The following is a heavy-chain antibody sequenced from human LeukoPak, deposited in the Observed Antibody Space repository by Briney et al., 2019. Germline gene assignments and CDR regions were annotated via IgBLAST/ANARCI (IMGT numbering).Heavy chain of an antibody. CDR2: ISDDGRIK. Sequence: GGSLRLSCVASGFSFSRYDMQWVRQAPGKGLEWVAVISDDGRIKIYGDSVKGRLTISRDNSKNTLYLQMNSLRGEDTAVYYCARAAAETGSFRDNWFDPWGQGTLVTVSS. D-gene: IGHD3-9*01. J-gene: IGHJ5*02. V-gene: IGHV3-30*04. CDR1: GFSFSRYD. CDR3: ARAAAETGSFRDNWFDP.